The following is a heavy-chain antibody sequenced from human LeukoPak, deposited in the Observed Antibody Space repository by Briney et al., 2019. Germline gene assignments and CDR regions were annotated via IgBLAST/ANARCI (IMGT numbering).Heavy chain of an antibody. D-gene: IGHD6-13*01. CDR1: GFSFTSYW. J-gene: IGHJ4*02. V-gene: IGHV5-51*01. Sequence: GESLKISCKGSGFSFTSYWIGWVRQMPGKGLEWMGIIYPGDSDTRYSPSFQGQVTISAAKSINTAYLQWSSLKASDTAMYYCARSRAAAGRFDYRGQGTLVTVSS. CDR2: IYPGDSDT. CDR3: ARSRAAAGRFDY.